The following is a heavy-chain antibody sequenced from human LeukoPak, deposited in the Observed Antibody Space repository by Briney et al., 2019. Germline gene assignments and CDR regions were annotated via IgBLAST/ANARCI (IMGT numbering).Heavy chain of an antibody. V-gene: IGHV3-66*01. Sequence: GGSLRLSCAASGLTVSSNYMSWVRQAPGKGLEWVSVIYSGGSTYYADSVKGGFTISRDNSKNTLYLQMNSLRAEDTAVYYCARDVEAALDYWGQGTLVTVSS. CDR2: IYSGGST. D-gene: IGHD6-13*01. CDR3: ARDVEAALDY. CDR1: GLTVSSNY. J-gene: IGHJ4*02.